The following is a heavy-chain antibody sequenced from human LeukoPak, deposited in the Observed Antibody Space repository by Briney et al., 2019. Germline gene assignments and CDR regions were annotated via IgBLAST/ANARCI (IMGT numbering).Heavy chain of an antibody. J-gene: IGHJ4*02. V-gene: IGHV3-48*01. D-gene: IGHD1-26*01. CDR1: AFTFSDYS. CDR3: ARDRLTSGSYFFVY. Sequence: GGSLRLSCAASAFTFSDYSMNWVRQAPGKGLEWIPYISGRSSTIYYADSERGRFTISRDNAKNSMYLQMNSLRAEDTAVYYCARDRLTSGSYFFVYWGQGTLVTVSS. CDR2: ISGRSSTI.